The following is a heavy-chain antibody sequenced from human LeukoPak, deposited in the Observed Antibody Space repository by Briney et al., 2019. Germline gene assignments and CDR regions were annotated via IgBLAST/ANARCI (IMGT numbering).Heavy chain of an antibody. CDR2: INHSGST. V-gene: IGHV4-34*01. J-gene: IGHJ4*02. CDR3: ARGSVPDDIVVVPAAIGALRLGWNFDY. D-gene: IGHD2-2*01. Sequence: SETLSLTCAVYGGSFSGYYWSWIRQPPGKGLEWIGEINHSGSTNYNPSLKSRVTISVDTSKNQFSLKLSSVTAADTAVYYCARGSVPDDIVVVPAAIGALRLGWNFDYWGQGTLVTVSS. CDR1: GGSFSGYY.